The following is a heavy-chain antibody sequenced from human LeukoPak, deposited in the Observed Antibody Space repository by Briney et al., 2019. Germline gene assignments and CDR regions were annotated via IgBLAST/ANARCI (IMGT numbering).Heavy chain of an antibody. J-gene: IGHJ4*02. CDR1: GYTLTSYD. Sequence: ASVKVSCKASGYTLTSYDINWVRQAPGQGLEWMGWMNPNTGNTGYAQNFQGRVTMTRNTSISTAYMELSSLRSDDTAVYYCARRFYGDHEIHDSWGQGTLVTVSS. V-gene: IGHV1-8*01. CDR3: ARRFYGDHEIHDS. D-gene: IGHD4-17*01. CDR2: MNPNTGNT.